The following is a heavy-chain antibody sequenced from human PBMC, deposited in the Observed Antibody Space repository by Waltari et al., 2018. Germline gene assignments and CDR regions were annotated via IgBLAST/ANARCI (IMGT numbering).Heavy chain of an antibody. CDR3: ASHVYDFWSGYYIGY. D-gene: IGHD3-3*01. V-gene: IGHV4-59*01. Sequence: QVQLQESGPGLVKPSETLSFTCTVSGGSISSYYWSWIRQPPGTGLEWIGYIYYSGSTNYNPSLKSRVTISVDTSKNQFSLKLSSVTAADTAVYYCASHVYDFWSGYYIGYWGQGTLVTVSS. J-gene: IGHJ4*02. CDR2: IYYSGST. CDR1: GGSISSYY.